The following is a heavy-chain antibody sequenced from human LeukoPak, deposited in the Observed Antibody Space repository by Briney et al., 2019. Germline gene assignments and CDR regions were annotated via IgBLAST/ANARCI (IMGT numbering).Heavy chain of an antibody. J-gene: IGHJ4*02. V-gene: IGHV4-59*12. CDR1: GGSISSYY. D-gene: IGHD6-19*01. Sequence: SETLSLTCTVSGGSISSYYWSWIRQPPGKGLEWIGYIYYSGSTNYNPSLKSRVTISVGTSKNQFSLKLSSVTAADTAMYYCARRGWLVGYYFDYWGQGTLVTVSS. CDR3: ARRGWLVGYYFDY. CDR2: IYYSGST.